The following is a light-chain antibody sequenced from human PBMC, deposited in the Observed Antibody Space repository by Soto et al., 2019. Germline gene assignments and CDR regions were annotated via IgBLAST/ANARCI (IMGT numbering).Light chain of an antibody. CDR3: SSYTSSSTGGYV. CDR2: EVS. Sequence: QPALTQPASVSGSPGQSITISCAGTSSDVGGYNYVSWYQQHPGKAPKLLIYEVSNRPSGVSNRFSGSKSGNTASLTISGLQAEDEADYYCSSYTSSSTGGYVFGTGTKVTVL. V-gene: IGLV2-14*01. CDR1: SSDVGGYNY. J-gene: IGLJ1*01.